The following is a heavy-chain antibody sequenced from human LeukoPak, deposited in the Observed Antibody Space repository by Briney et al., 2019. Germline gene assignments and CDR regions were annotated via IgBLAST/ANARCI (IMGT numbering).Heavy chain of an antibody. CDR3: ARRSEFDNTHYHYFDY. Sequence: SETLSLTCTVSGGSIDSRSYYWDSIRQAPGKGLEWIWTIYHSGSTEYNPSLKSRVAIFVDTSKNQFSLNLHSVAAADTAVYYCARRSEFDNTHYHYFDYWGQGALVTVSS. V-gene: IGHV4-39*01. D-gene: IGHD2-15*01. CDR2: IYHSGST. CDR1: GGSIDSRSYY. J-gene: IGHJ4*02.